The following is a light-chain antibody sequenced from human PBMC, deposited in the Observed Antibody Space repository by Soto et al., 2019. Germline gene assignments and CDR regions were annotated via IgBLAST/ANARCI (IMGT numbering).Light chain of an antibody. CDR2: KAS. CDR1: QSISSW. CDR3: QQYDNLPLT. J-gene: IGKJ4*01. Sequence: DIQMTQSPSTMSASVEDRVTITCRASQSISSWLAWYQQKPGKAPKLLIYKASSLQSGVPSRFSGSGSGTDFTFTISSLQPEDIATYYCQQYDNLPLTFGGGTKVDIK. V-gene: IGKV1-5*03.